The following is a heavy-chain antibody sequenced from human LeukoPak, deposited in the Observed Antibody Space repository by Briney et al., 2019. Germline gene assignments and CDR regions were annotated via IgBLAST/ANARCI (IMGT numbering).Heavy chain of an antibody. V-gene: IGHV4-59*01. CDR3: ARAYSIAAVFDF. D-gene: IGHD6-13*01. CDR2: IQFSGST. Sequence: SETLSLTCTVSGDSISTDYWSWLRQPPGKGLEWIGYIQFSGSTNKNPSLKSRVTISVDTPKNQFFLNLRSVTAADTAVYYCARAYSIAAVFDFWGQGTLVTVSS. J-gene: IGHJ4*02. CDR1: GDSISTDY.